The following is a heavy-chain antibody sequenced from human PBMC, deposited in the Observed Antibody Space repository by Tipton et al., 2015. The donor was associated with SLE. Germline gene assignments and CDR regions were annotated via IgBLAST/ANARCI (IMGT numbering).Heavy chain of an antibody. CDR2: IYGGGST. J-gene: IGHJ4*02. D-gene: IGHD2-2*01. CDR1: GFTVSSNY. Sequence: QLVQSGGGLIQPGGSLRLSCAASGFTVSSNYMSWVRQAPGKGLEWVSVIYGGGSTDYADSVKGRFTISRDNSKNTLHLQMNSLGGEDTAMYYCARAHCGRASCSRVDYWGQGALVIVSS. V-gene: IGHV3-53*01. CDR3: ARAHCGRASCSRVDY.